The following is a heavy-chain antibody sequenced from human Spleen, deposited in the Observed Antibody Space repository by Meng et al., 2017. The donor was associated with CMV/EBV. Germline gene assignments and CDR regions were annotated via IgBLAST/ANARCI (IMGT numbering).Heavy chain of an antibody. V-gene: IGHV3-74*01. CDR3: AKWSPGHY. J-gene: IGHJ4*02. D-gene: IGHD1-26*01. CDR2: INSDGSST. Sequence: GGSLRLSCAASGFTVSGNYMSWVRQAPGKGLVWVSRINSDGSSTSYADSVKGRFTISRDNAKNTLYLQMNSLRAEDTAVYYCAKWSPGHYWGQGTLVTVSS. CDR1: GFTVSGNY.